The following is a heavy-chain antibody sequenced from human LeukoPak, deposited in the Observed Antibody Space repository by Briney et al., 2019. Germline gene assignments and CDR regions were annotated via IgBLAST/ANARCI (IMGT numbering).Heavy chain of an antibody. D-gene: IGHD5-12*01. V-gene: IGHV4-34*01. Sequence: SETLSLTCAVYGGSFSGYYWSWIRQPPGKGLEWIGEINHRGSTNYNPSLKSRVTISVDTSKNQFSLKLSSVTAADTAVYYCARRTYSGYGDYWGQGTLVTVSS. CDR3: ARRTYSGYGDY. CDR2: INHRGST. J-gene: IGHJ4*02. CDR1: GGSFSGYY.